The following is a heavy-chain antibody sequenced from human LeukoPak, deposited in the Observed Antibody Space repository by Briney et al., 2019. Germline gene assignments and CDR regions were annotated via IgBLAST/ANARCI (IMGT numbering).Heavy chain of an antibody. CDR1: EFSVGSNY. CDR2: IYSGGST. CDR3: AKDYGSGSSNWFDP. Sequence: GGSLRLSCAASEFSVGSNYMTWVRQAPGKGLEWVSLIYSGGSTYYADSVKGRFTISRDNSKNTLYLQMNSLRAEDTAVYYCAKDYGSGSSNWFDPWGQGTLVTVSS. V-gene: IGHV3-66*01. J-gene: IGHJ5*02. D-gene: IGHD3-10*01.